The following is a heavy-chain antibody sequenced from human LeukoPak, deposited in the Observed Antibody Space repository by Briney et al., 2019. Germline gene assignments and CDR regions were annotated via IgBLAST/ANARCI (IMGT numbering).Heavy chain of an antibody. D-gene: IGHD6-6*01. V-gene: IGHV3-21*01. CDR2: ISSSSSYI. CDR1: GFTFSSYS. Sequence: PGGSLRLSRAASGFTFSSYSMNWVRQAPGKGLEWVSSISSSSSYIYYADSVKGRFTISRDNAKNSLYLQMNSLRAEDTAVYYCARGAGAALPRYYYMDVWGKGTTVTVSS. J-gene: IGHJ6*03. CDR3: ARGAGAALPRYYYMDV.